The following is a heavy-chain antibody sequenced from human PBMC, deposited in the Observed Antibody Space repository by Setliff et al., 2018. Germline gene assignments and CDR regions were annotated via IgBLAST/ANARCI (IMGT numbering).Heavy chain of an antibody. CDR1: GYSISSGYY. D-gene: IGHD3-3*01. CDR3: ARRYNFWSGYLDY. V-gene: IGHV4-38-2*01. CDR2: IYHSGST. Sequence: ETLSLTCAVSGYSISSGYYWSWIRQPPGKGLEWIGEIYHSGSTNYNPSLKSRVTISVDKSKNQFSLKLSSVTAADTAVYYCARRYNFWSGYLDYWGQGTLVTVSS. J-gene: IGHJ4*02.